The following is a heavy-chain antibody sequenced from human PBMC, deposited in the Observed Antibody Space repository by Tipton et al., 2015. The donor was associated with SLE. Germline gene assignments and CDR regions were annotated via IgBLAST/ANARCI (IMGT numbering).Heavy chain of an antibody. Sequence: QSGAEVKKPGASVKVSCKSSGYTFTGYYMYWVRQAPGQGLEWMAWINPGSGATGYAQKFEGRVTVTRDTSISTIYMELSSLRFEDAAVYYCARDGPSMTVDFDYWGQGTVVTVSS. D-gene: IGHD2/OR15-2a*01. V-gene: IGHV1-2*02. J-gene: IGHJ4*02. CDR1: GYTFTGYY. CDR3: ARDGPSMTVDFDY. CDR2: INPGSGAT.